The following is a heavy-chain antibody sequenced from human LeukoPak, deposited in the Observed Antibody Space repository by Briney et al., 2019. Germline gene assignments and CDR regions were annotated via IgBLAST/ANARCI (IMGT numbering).Heavy chain of an antibody. CDR2: INPNSGGT. CDR3: ARDSSSTSSAY. J-gene: IGHJ4*02. D-gene: IGHD2-2*01. Sequence: ASVKVSCKASGYTFISYGISWVRQAPGQGLEWMGWINPNSGGTNYAQKFQGRVTMTRDTSISTAYMELSRLRSDDTAVYYCARDSSSTSSAYWGQGTLVTVSS. V-gene: IGHV1-2*02. CDR1: GYTFISYG.